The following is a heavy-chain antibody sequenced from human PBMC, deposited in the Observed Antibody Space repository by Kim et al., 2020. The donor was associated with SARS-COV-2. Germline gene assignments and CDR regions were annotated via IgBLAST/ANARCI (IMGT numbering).Heavy chain of an antibody. V-gene: IGHV4-30-2*01. J-gene: IGHJ5*02. CDR2: TYHSGST. D-gene: IGHD3-10*01. CDR1: GGSISSGGYS. Sequence: SETLSLTCAVSGGSISSGGYSWSWIRQPPGKGLEWIGYTYHSGSTYYNPSLKSRVTISVDRSKNQFSLKLSSVTAADTAVYYCARDQGGFGELLSWGQGTLVTVSS. CDR3: ARDQGGFGELLS.